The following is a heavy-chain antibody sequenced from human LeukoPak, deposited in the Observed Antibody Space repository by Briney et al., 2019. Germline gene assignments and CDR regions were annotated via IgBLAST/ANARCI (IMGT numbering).Heavy chain of an antibody. V-gene: IGHV3-74*01. D-gene: IGHD2-2*01. Sequence: GGPLRLSCAASGFSFSSYWMHWVRQVPGEGLVWVSRIDPDASASTYADSVKGRFTISKDNAKNKVYLQMNNLRAEDTAVYYCVSFYETNWGRGTLVTVSS. CDR3: VSFYETN. CDR2: IDPDASAS. CDR1: GFSFSSYW. J-gene: IGHJ4*02.